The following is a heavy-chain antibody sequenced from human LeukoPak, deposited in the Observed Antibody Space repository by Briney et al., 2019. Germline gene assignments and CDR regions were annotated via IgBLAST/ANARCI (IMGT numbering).Heavy chain of an antibody. CDR2: ITSRDSVT. D-gene: IGHD5-12*01. CDR1: GFTFDDYA. Sequence: GGSLRLSCAASGFTFDDYAMHWVRQAPGKGPEWVSTITSRDSVTTYADSVKGRFTISRDNSKNMLFLQMNSLRRDDTAIYYCAKRRGYSGYEPIDHWGQGTLVTVSS. CDR3: AKRRGYSGYEPIDH. V-gene: IGHV3-23*01. J-gene: IGHJ4*02.